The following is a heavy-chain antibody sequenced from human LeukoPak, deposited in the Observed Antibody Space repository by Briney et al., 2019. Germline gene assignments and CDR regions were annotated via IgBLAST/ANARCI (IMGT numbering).Heavy chain of an antibody. CDR2: ISSSSSTI. CDR1: GFTFSSYS. CDR3: ARNYGDYVRGYFDY. Sequence: GGSLRLSCAASGFTFSSYSMNWVRQAPGKGLEWVSYISSSSSTIYYADSVKGRFTISRDNAKNSLYLQMNSLRAEDTAVYFCARNYGDYVRGYFDYWGQGTLVTVSS. V-gene: IGHV3-48*04. J-gene: IGHJ4*02. D-gene: IGHD4-17*01.